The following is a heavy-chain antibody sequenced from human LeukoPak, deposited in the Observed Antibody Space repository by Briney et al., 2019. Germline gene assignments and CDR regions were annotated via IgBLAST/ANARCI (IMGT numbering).Heavy chain of an antibody. J-gene: IGHJ4*02. CDR1: GFTFSRFW. CDR3: AGVLKGSGSYWPFDY. CDR2: INIDGSNT. V-gene: IGHV3-74*01. D-gene: IGHD3-10*01. Sequence: GGSLRLSCAASGFTFSRFWMHWVRQAPGKGLVWVSRINIDGSNTDYADSVKGRFTISRDNSKNILYLQMSSLRAEDTAVYYCAGVLKGSGSYWPFDYWGQGTLVSVSS.